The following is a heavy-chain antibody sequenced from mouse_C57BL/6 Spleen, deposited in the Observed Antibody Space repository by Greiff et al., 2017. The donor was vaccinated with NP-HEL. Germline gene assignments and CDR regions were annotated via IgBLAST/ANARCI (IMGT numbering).Heavy chain of an antibody. CDR2: ISYSGST. Sequence: EVMLVESGPGLAKPSQTLSLTCSVTGYSITSDYWNWIRKFPGNKLEYMGYISYSGSTYYNPSPKSRISITRDSSKNRYYLQLNSVTPEETAAYYCASLWGNWYFDVRGTGTTVTVSS. J-gene: IGHJ1*03. CDR3: ASLWGNWYFDV. V-gene: IGHV3-8*01. CDR1: GYSITSDY.